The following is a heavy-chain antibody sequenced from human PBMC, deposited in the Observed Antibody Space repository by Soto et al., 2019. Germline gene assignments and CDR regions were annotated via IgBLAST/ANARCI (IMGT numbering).Heavy chain of an antibody. J-gene: IGHJ4*02. CDR1: GGSISSYY. CDR3: ARTLAKNVDTARAPYFDY. D-gene: IGHD5-18*01. Sequence: PSETLSLTCTVSGGSISSYYWSWIRQPPGKGLEWIGYIYYSGSTNYNPSLKSRVTISVDTSKNQFSLKLSSVTAADTAVYYCARTLAKNVDTARAPYFDYWGQGTLVTVSS. V-gene: IGHV4-59*01. CDR2: IYYSGST.